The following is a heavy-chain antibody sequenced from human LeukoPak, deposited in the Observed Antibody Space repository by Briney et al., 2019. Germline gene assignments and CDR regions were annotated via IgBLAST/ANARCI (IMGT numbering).Heavy chain of an antibody. J-gene: IGHJ4*02. CDR2: IYSSGST. D-gene: IGHD6-13*01. V-gene: IGHV4-39*07. CDR3: ARDELIAAAVDY. Sequence: PSETLSLTCSVSGASISSGRDYWGWIRQPPGKRLEWIESIYSSGSTYYNPSLKSRVIIIIDTPKNHFSLTLSSVTAADTAVYYCARDELIAAAVDYWGQGTLVTVSS. CDR1: GASISSGRDY.